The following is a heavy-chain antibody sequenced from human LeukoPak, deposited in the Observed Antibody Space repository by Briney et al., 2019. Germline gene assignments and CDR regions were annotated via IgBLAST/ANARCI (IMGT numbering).Heavy chain of an antibody. J-gene: IGHJ3*01. CDR2: VYTSGST. V-gene: IGHV4-61*02. D-gene: IGHD3-9*01. CDR1: GGSLSSGTFY. Sequence: SQTLSLTCTVSGGSLSSGTFYWSWIRQPAGKGLEWIGRVYTSGSTDYNSSFMSRVTISIDTSKNQFFLKLSSVTAADTAVYYCARDRYDVGVAFDFWGQGTMVTVSS. CDR3: ARDRYDVGVAFDF.